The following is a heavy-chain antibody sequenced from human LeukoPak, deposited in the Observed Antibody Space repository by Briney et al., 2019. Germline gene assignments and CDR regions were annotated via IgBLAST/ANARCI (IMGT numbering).Heavy chain of an antibody. CDR1: GYTFTSYD. J-gene: IGHJ4*02. CDR3: ARTVVYGSSPLDY. CDR2: MNPNSGNT. Sequence: GASVKVSCKASGYTFTSYDINWVRQATGQGLEWMGWMNPNSGNTGYAQKFQGRVTITRDTSASTAYMELSSLRSEDTAVYYCARTVVYGSSPLDYWGQGTLVTVSS. V-gene: IGHV1-8*01. D-gene: IGHD1-26*01.